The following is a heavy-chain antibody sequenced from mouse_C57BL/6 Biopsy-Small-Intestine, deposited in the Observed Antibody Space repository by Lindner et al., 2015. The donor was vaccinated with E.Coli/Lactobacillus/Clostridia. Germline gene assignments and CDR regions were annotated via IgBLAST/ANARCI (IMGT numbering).Heavy chain of an antibody. D-gene: IGHD2-4*01. CDR3: ARHDYY. CDR2: ISSSGSYT. CDR1: GFTFSSYG. V-gene: IGHV5-6*01. J-gene: IGHJ2*01. Sequence: VQLQESGGDLVKPGGSLKLSCAASGFTFSSYGMSWVRQTPDKRLEWVATISSSGSYTYYPDSVKGRFTISRDNAKNTLYLQMSSLKSEDTAMYYCARHDYYWGQGTTLTVSS.